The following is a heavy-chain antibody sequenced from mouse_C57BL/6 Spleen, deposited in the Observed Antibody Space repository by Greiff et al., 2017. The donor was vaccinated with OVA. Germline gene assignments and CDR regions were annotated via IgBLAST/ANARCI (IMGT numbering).Heavy chain of an antibody. V-gene: IGHV1-42*01. CDR1: GYSFTGYY. Sequence: LVESGPELVKPGASVKISCKASGYSFTGYYMNWVKQSPEKSLEWIGEINPSTGGTTYNQKFKAKATLTVDKSSSTAYMQLKSLTSEDSAVYYCARLGGNYGFDYWGQGTTLTVSS. J-gene: IGHJ2*01. CDR2: INPSTGGT. CDR3: ARLGGNYGFDY. D-gene: IGHD2-1*01.